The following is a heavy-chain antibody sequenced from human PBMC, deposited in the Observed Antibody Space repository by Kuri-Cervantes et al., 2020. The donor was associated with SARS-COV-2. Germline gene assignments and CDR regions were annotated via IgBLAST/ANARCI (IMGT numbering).Heavy chain of an antibody. CDR1: GGSFSGYY. CDR3: ARGRRYSLPGGLDY. J-gene: IGHJ4*02. CDR2: INHSGST. V-gene: IGHV4-34*01. Sequence: GSLRLSCAVYGGSFSGYYWSWIRQPPGKGLEWIGEINHSGSTNYNPSLKSRVTISVDTSKNQFSLKLSSVTAADTVVYYCARGRRYSLPGGLDYWGQGTLVTVSS. D-gene: IGHD3-9*01.